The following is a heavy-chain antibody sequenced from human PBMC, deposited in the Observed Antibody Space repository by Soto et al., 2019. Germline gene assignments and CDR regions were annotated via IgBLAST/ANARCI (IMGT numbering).Heavy chain of an antibody. CDR1: GFTFSSYA. J-gene: IGHJ4*02. CDR2: ISGSGGTT. V-gene: IGHV3-23*01. Sequence: EVQLLESGGGLVQPGGSLRLSCAASGFTFSSYALSWVRQAPEKGLEWVSTISGSGGTTYYADSVKGRFTISRDNSKNTLYLQLNSLRAEDTAVYYCAKPGGYCSSTSCPPWYWGQGTLVTVSS. D-gene: IGHD2-2*01. CDR3: AKPGGYCSSTSCPPWY.